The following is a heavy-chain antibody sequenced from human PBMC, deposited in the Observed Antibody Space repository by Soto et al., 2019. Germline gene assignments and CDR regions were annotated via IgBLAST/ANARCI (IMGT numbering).Heavy chain of an antibody. D-gene: IGHD2-15*01. CDR1: GYSISSGYY. V-gene: IGHV4-38-2*01. J-gene: IGHJ5*02. CDR2: IYHSGST. Sequence: SETLSLTCAVSGYSISSGYYWGWIRQPPGKGLEWIGSIYHSGSTYYNPSLKSRVTISVDTSKNQFSLKLSSVTAADTAVYYCARGGRCSGGSCYGSNWFDPWGQGTLVTVSS. CDR3: ARGGRCSGGSCYGSNWFDP.